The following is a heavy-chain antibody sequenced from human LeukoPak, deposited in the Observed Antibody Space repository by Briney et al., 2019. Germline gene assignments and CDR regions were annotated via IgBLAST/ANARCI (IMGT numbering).Heavy chain of an antibody. D-gene: IGHD3-10*01. CDR2: ISSSGSTI. Sequence: GGSLRLSCAASGFTFSSYEMNWVRQAPGKGLEWVSYISSSGSTIYYADSVKGRFTISRDNAKNSLYLQMNSLRAEDTAVYYCAREDHTYYYGSGSFDYWGQGTLVTVSS. CDR3: AREDHTYYYGSGSFDY. V-gene: IGHV3-48*03. CDR1: GFTFSSYE. J-gene: IGHJ4*02.